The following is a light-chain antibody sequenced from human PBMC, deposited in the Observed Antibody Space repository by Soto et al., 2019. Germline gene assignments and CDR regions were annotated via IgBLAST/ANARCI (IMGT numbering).Light chain of an antibody. V-gene: IGLV2-14*03. Sequence: QSVLTQPASVSGSPGQSITISCTGTSSDVGGYNYVSWYQQHPGKAPKLMIYDVSDRPSGVSNRFSASKSGNTASLTISGLQAEDEADYYCCSYTSSSNPWVFGTGTKVTVL. CDR2: DVS. CDR3: CSYTSSSNPWV. CDR1: SSDVGGYNY. J-gene: IGLJ1*01.